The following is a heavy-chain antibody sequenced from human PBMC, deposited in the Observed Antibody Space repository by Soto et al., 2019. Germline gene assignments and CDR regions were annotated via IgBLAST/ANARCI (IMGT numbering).Heavy chain of an antibody. Sequence: GGSLRLSCAASGFTFSSYAMSWVRQAPGKGLEWVSAISGSGGSTYYADSVKGRFTISRDNSKNTLYLQMNSLRAEDSAVYYCAKDNVYGGYCSSTSCSRDGWYYWGQGT. J-gene: IGHJ4*02. CDR2: ISGSGGST. CDR1: GFTFSSYA. D-gene: IGHD2-2*01. CDR3: AKDNVYGGYCSSTSCSRDGWYY. V-gene: IGHV3-23*01.